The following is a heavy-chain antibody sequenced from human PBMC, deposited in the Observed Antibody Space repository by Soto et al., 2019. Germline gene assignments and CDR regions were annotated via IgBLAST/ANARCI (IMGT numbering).Heavy chain of an antibody. D-gene: IGHD4-4*01. Sequence: GGSLRLSCAASGFPFSSYAMHWVRQAPGKGLEWVAVISYDGSNKYYADSVKGRFTISRDNSKNTLYLQMNSLRAEDTAVYYCARDRKARDGYSINYYFDYWGQGTLVTVSS. J-gene: IGHJ4*02. V-gene: IGHV3-30-3*01. CDR2: ISYDGSNK. CDR1: GFPFSSYA. CDR3: ARDRKARDGYSINYYFDY.